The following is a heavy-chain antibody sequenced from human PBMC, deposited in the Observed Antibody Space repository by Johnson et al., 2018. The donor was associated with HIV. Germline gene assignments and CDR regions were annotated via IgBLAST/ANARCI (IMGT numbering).Heavy chain of an antibody. CDR2: ISRGGGAT. Sequence: VQLVESGGGLVQPGGSLRLSCGASGFIFDDYDMHWVRQAPGKGLESVSLISRGGGATYYADSVKGRFSISRDNNKKSLYLQMNSLTTEDAAVYYCAKEYDTVFFGSGDDVDIWGQGTMVTVSS. D-gene: IGHD3-9*01. V-gene: IGHV3-43*02. CDR1: GFIFDDYD. J-gene: IGHJ3*02. CDR3: AKEYDTVFFGSGDDVDI.